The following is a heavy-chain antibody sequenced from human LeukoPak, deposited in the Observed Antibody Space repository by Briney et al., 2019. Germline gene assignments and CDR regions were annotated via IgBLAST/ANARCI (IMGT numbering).Heavy chain of an antibody. D-gene: IGHD2-15*01. Sequence: GRSLRLSCAASGFTFSSYWMHWVRQAPGKGLVWVSRLNNDGSSTNYADSVKGRFIISRDNAKNTLYLQMNSLRAEDTAVYYCARIAWDAFDIWGQGTMVTVSS. V-gene: IGHV3-74*01. CDR2: LNNDGSST. CDR1: GFTFSSYW. CDR3: ARIAWDAFDI. J-gene: IGHJ3*02.